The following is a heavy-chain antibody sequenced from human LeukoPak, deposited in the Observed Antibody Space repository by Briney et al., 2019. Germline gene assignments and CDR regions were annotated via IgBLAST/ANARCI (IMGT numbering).Heavy chain of an antibody. CDR1: GDSISSSSYY. V-gene: IGHV4-39*02. D-gene: IGHD3-10*01. J-gene: IGHJ3*02. Sequence: AETLSLTCTVSGDSISSSSYYWGWIRQPPGKGLEWIGSIYYSGSTYYNPSLKSRFTISVDTSKTHFSLKLSSVTAADTAVYYCARGQGSFLENDAFDIWGQGTMVTVSS. CDR3: ARGQGSFLENDAFDI. CDR2: IYYSGST.